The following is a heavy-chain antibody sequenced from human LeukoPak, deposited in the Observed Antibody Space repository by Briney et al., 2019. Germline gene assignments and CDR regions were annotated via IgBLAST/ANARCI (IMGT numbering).Heavy chain of an antibody. D-gene: IGHD1-1*01. Sequence: SVKVSCKASGYTFTGSYMHWVRQAPGQGLEWMGGIIPIFGTANYAQKFQGRVTITADKSTSTAYMELSSLRAEDTAVYYCARFRGAADNCGPIDYWAQGILVTVST. V-gene: IGHV1-69*06. CDR2: IIPIFGTA. J-gene: IGHJ4*02. CDR1: GYTFTGSY. CDR3: ARFRGAADNCGPIDY.